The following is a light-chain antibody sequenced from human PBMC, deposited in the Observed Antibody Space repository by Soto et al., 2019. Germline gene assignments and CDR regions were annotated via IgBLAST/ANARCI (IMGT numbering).Light chain of an antibody. CDR2: EAS. CDR1: QSVRSTY. V-gene: IGKV3D-20*01. CDR3: QHYDGSLWT. Sequence: EIVLTQSASTQSVSAGDTATLSCGASQSVRSTYLAWYQQKPGQAPRLLIYEASSRATDIPDRFSGAGYGGAFTLTISRLETEDFATYYCQHYDGSLWTFGQGTKVDIK. J-gene: IGKJ1*01.